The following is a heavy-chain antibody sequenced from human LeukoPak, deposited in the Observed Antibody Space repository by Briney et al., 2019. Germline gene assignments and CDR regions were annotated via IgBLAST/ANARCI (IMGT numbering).Heavy chain of an antibody. Sequence: SETLSLTCTVSGGFITSNSYYWGWIRQPPGKGLEWVASFYYGGTTYYNPSLKSRVSISTDTSKNQFSLKLNSVTAADTAIYYCARDYYGSIPQFDYWGQGTLVTVSS. V-gene: IGHV4-39*07. CDR3: ARDYYGSIPQFDY. J-gene: IGHJ4*02. CDR1: GGFITSNSYY. D-gene: IGHD3-10*01. CDR2: FYYGGTT.